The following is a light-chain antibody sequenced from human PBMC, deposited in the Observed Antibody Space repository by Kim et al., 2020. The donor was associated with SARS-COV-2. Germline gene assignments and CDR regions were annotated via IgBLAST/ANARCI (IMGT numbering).Light chain of an antibody. CDR3: QSYDSDTRWV. CDR1: GGNIDSNY. V-gene: IGLV6-57*03. Sequence: NFMLTQPHSVSESPWKTVILSCTRSGGNIDSNYVQWYQQRPGSAPTTVIYEDHQRPSGVPARFSGSIDSSSNSAFLTISGLQTEDEADYYCQSYDSDTRWVFGGGTRLTVL. CDR2: EDH. J-gene: IGLJ3*02.